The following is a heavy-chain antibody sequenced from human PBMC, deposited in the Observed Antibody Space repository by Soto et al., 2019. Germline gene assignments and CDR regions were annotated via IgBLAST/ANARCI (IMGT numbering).Heavy chain of an antibody. D-gene: IGHD3-16*01. CDR1: GFTFDDYT. CDR3: AKDIVKPPSPVWGSFPGMDV. J-gene: IGHJ6*02. CDR2: ISWDGGST. Sequence: GGSLRLSCAASGFTFDDYTMHWVRQAPGKGLEWVSLISWDGGSTYYADSVKGRFTISRDNSKNSLYLQMNSLRTEDTALYYCAKDIVKPPSPVWGSFPGMDVWGQGTTVTVSS. V-gene: IGHV3-43*01.